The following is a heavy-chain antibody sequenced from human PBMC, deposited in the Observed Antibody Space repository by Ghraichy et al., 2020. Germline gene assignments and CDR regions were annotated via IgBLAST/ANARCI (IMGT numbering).Heavy chain of an antibody. D-gene: IGHD7-27*01. CDR3: ATGGWGYYFDY. Sequence: IGHIYYSGSTNYNPSLKSRVTISVDTSKNQFSLKLSSVTAADTAVYYCATGGWGYYFDYWGQGILVT. CDR2: IYYSGST. J-gene: IGHJ4*02. V-gene: IGHV4-59*01.